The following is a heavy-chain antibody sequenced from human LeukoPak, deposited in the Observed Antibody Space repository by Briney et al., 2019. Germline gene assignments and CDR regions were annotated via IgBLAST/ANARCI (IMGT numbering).Heavy chain of an antibody. Sequence: SETLSLTCTVSGGSISSSSYYWGWIRQPPGKGLEWIGSIYYSGSTYYNPSLKSRVTISVDTSKNQFSLKLSSVTAADTAVYYCARDSDFWYYMDVWGKGTTVTVSS. V-gene: IGHV4-39*07. CDR3: ARDSDFWYYMDV. CDR1: GGSISSSSYY. CDR2: IYYSGST. D-gene: IGHD3-3*01. J-gene: IGHJ6*03.